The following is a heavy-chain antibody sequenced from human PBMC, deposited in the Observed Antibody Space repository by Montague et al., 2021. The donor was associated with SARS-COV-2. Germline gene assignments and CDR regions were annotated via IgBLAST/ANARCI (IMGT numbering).Heavy chain of an antibody. CDR1: GDSVSSNIDT. J-gene: IGHJ4*02. CDR2: KYYRSKWYN. CDR3: AKSAYSCSWYSDY. D-gene: IGHD6-13*01. V-gene: IGHV6-1*01. Sequence: CAISGDSVSSNIDTWNWIRQSPSRGLEWLGRKYYRSKWYNDYAESVKRRITIDPNTSKHQFSLHLKSVTPKDTTVYYCAKSAYSCSWYSDYCGPGTPVTFFS.